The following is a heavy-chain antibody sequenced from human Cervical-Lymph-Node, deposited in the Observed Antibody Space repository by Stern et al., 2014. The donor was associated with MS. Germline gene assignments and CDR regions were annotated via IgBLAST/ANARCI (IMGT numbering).Heavy chain of an antibody. CDR1: GGSISSYN. CDR3: AGGRWLRSPALDY. D-gene: IGHD5-12*01. CDR2: IYNSGVT. V-gene: IGHV4-59*01. Sequence: VQLQESGPGLVQPSETLSLTCTVSGGSISSYNWGWIRQHPGKGLEWIGYIYNSGVTNYNPSLKSRVTISVDTSKDQFSLKLSSVTAADTAVYYCAGGRWLRSPALDYWGQGTLVTVSS. J-gene: IGHJ4*02.